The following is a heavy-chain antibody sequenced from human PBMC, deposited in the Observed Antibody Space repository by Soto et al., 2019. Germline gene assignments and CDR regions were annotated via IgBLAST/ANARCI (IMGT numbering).Heavy chain of an antibody. Sequence: QVQLVQSGAEVKKPGASVKVSCKASGYTFTSYDINWVRQATGQGLEWMGWMNPNSGNTGYAQKFQGRVTMTRNTSISTAYMELSSLRSEGTAVYYCARVVSGQWLVPGYFDYWGQGTLVTVSS. CDR3: ARVVSGQWLVPGYFDY. CDR2: MNPNSGNT. V-gene: IGHV1-8*01. J-gene: IGHJ4*02. CDR1: GYTFTSYD. D-gene: IGHD6-19*01.